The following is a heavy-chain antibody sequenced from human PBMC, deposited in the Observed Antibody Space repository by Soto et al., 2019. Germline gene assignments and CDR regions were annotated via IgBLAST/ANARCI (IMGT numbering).Heavy chain of an antibody. CDR2: IHYTGSS. J-gene: IGHJ5*01. Sequence: PSETLSLTCSVSGGSVTNGIFHWTWIRQPPGKGLEWIGHIHYTGSSDYNPSLKSQVTMSIDTSRNQFSLRLSSVAAADTAVYYCARVCCNGRLDSWGQGTLVTVSS. V-gene: IGHV4-61*01. CDR1: GGSVTNGIFH. CDR3: ARVCCNGRLDS.